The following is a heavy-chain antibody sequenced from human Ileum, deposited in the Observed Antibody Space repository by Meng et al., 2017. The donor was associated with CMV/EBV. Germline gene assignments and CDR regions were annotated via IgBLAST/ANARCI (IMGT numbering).Heavy chain of an antibody. D-gene: IGHD6-13*01. Sequence: VQLQGSGPGLGKPLQTLSLSCTVSGASISSGDYYWSWIRQPPGKGLEWIGYIFFSGNTYYNPSLNNRVIISIDTPRNQFSLKVDSVTAADTAVYYCARFRIAALGNLFDPWGHGTLVTASS. V-gene: IGHV4-30-4*08. CDR1: GASISSGDYY. J-gene: IGHJ5*02. CDR2: IFFSGNT. CDR3: ARFRIAALGNLFDP.